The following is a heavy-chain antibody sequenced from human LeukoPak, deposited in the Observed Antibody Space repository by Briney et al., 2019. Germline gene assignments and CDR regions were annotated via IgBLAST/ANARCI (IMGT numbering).Heavy chain of an antibody. CDR2: ISGSGGTT. CDR3: AKDMDTMMIIFNPF. V-gene: IGHV3-23*01. CDR1: GFTFGNYA. J-gene: IGHJ4*02. D-gene: IGHD3-22*01. Sequence: GGSLRLPCAASGFTFGNYAMTWVRQAPGKGLEWVSGISGSGGTTYYADSVKGRFTISRDNPENTLYLQMDGLRVEDTAVYYCAKDMDTMMIIFNPFWGQGTLVTVSS.